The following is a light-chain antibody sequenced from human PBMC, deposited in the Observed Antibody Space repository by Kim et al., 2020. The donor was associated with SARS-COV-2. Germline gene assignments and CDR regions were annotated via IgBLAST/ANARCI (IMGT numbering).Light chain of an antibody. CDR2: AAS. Sequence: LSPGERATLSCRASQSARSNLAWYQQKPGQAPRLLIYAASTRATGIPARFSGSGSGTEFTLTISSLQSEDFAVYYCQQYANWPRTFGQGTKVDIK. CDR1: QSARSN. J-gene: IGKJ1*01. V-gene: IGKV3-15*01. CDR3: QQYANWPRT.